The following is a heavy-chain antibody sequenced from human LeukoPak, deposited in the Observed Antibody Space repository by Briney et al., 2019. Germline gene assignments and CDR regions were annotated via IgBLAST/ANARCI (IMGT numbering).Heavy chain of an antibody. CDR1: GFTFSNYA. J-gene: IGHJ4*02. CDR2: ISGSGGST. Sequence: PGGSLRLSCAASGFTFSNYAMSRVRQAPGKGLEWVSGISGSGGSTYYADSVKGRFTISRDISKNTVYLQMNSLRAEDTAVYYCAKAPSFMPYDSSGYFDYWGQRTLVTVSS. D-gene: IGHD3-22*01. CDR3: AKAPSFMPYDSSGYFDY. V-gene: IGHV3-23*01.